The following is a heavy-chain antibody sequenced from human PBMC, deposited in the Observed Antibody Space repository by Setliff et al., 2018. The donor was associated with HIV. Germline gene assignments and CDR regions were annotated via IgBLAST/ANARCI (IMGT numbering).Heavy chain of an antibody. V-gene: IGHV4-59*01. J-gene: IGHJ4*02. D-gene: IGHD6-19*01. Sequence: PSETLSLTCTVSGGSISSYYWSWIRQPPGKGLEWIGYIYYSGSTNYNPSLKSRVTISVNTSKNQFSLKLSSVIAADTAMYYCARDGGSSGWYFVLGYSDYWGPGTLVTVSS. CDR1: GGSISSYY. CDR3: ARDGGSSGWYFVLGYSDY. CDR2: IYYSGST.